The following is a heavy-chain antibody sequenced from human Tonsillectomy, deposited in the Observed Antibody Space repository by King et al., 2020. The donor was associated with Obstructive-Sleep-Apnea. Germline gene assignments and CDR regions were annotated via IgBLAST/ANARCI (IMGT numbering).Heavy chain of an antibody. CDR1: GFTITEYP. J-gene: IGHJ6*02. V-gene: IGHV3-30*04. Sequence: VQLVESGGGVVQPGGSLRLSCAAAGFTITEYPIHLVRQAPHRGLEWVAVISYDGMNKYYADSGKGRFTISRDNSKNTLYLQMHSLRAEDTAVYYCASPSLFPYHYYSYGMDVWGQGTTVTVSS. D-gene: IGHD3-10*01. CDR3: ASPSLFPYHYYSYGMDV. CDR2: ISYDGMNK.